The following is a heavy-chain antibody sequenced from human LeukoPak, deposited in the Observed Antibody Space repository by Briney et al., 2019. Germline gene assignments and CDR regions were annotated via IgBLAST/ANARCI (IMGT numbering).Heavy chain of an antibody. J-gene: IGHJ3*02. CDR2: IYSGGYT. Sequence: GGSLRLSCAASGFTVSSNYMSWVRQAPEKGLEWVSIIYSGGYTYYADSVKGRFTISRDKSKNTLYLQMNSLRVEDTAVYYCARDAERIRATDGFDIWDQGTMVTVSS. CDR3: ARDAERIRATDGFDI. D-gene: IGHD3-10*01. V-gene: IGHV3-66*01. CDR1: GFTVSSNY.